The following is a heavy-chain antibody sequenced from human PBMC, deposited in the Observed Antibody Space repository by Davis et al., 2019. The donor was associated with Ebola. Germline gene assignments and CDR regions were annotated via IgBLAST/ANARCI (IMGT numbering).Heavy chain of an antibody. D-gene: IGHD1-26*01. CDR1: GFIFSSYV. CDR2: LGTSADT. V-gene: IGHV3-23*01. J-gene: IGHJ3*02. CDR3: AKDTSNIWFDI. Sequence: GGSLRLSCAASGFIFSSYVMSWVRQAPGKGLEWVSTLGTSADTYYAESVKGRFTISRDNSKNTLYLQMNGLRVEDTAIYYCAKDTSNIWFDIWGQGKMVTVSS.